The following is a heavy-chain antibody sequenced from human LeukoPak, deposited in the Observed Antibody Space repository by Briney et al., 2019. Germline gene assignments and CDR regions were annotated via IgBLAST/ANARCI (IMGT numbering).Heavy chain of an antibody. CDR2: INHSGST. CDR3: ARGTPKVVVTPFDY. CDR1: GGSISSYY. D-gene: IGHD3-22*01. Sequence: SETLSLTCTVSGGSISSYYWSWIRQPPGKGLEWIGEINHSGSTNYNPSLKSRVTISVDTSKNQFSLKLSSVTAADTAVYYCARGTPKVVVTPFDYWGQGTLVTVSS. V-gene: IGHV4-34*01. J-gene: IGHJ4*02.